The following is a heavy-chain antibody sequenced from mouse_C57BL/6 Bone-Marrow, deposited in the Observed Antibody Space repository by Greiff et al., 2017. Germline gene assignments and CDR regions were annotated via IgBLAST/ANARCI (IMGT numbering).Heavy chain of an antibody. CDR1: GYTFTSYW. J-gene: IGHJ4*01. Sequence: QVQLQQPGAELVKPGASVKMSCKASGYTFTSYWITWVKQRPGQGLEWIGDIYPGSGSTNYNEKFKSKATLTVDTSSSTAYMQLSSLTSEDSAVYYCARGRLRRGYYAMDYWGQGTSVTVSS. V-gene: IGHV1-55*01. CDR3: ARGRLRRGYYAMDY. D-gene: IGHD2-4*01. CDR2: IYPGSGST.